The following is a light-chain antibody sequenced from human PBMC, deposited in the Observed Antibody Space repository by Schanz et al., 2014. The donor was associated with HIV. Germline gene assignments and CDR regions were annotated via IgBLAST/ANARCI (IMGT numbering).Light chain of an antibody. CDR3: QQYDRSPYT. J-gene: IGKJ4*01. Sequence: EIVLTQSPGTLSLSPGERATLSCRASQSVSSSYLVWYQQKPGQAPRLLIYGASSRATGIPDRFSGSGSGTDFTLTISRLEPEDFAVYYCQQYDRSPYTFGGGTRVEIK. V-gene: IGKV3-20*01. CDR1: QSVSSSY. CDR2: GAS.